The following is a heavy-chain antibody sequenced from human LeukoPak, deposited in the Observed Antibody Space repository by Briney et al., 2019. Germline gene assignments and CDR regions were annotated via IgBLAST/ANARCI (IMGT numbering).Heavy chain of an antibody. V-gene: IGHV3-30*03. Sequence: GGSLRLSCAASGFTFSDYDMHWVRQAPGKGLEWVAVISNHGSNKYYADSVKGRFTISRDNSKNTLYLQMNSLRAEDTAVYYCSLDLPYYDFWSGYYAPSFDYWGQGTLVTVSS. CDR2: ISNHGSNK. CDR3: SLDLPYYDFWSGYYAPSFDY. D-gene: IGHD3-3*01. J-gene: IGHJ4*02. CDR1: GFTFSDYD.